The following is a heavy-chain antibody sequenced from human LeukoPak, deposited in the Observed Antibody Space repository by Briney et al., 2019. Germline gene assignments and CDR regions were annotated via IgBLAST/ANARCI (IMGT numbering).Heavy chain of an antibody. CDR1: GSTFTGYD. V-gene: IGHV1-2*02. CDR2: INPDSGAT. D-gene: IGHD1-14*01. CDR3: ARETTGWGGSDY. Sequence: GASVKVSCKASGSTFTGYDIHWVRQAPGQGLEWMGWINPDSGATNYAQKFQGRVTMTGDTSISTAYMELSGLRSGDTAVYYCARETTGWGGSDYWGQGTLVTVSS. J-gene: IGHJ4*02.